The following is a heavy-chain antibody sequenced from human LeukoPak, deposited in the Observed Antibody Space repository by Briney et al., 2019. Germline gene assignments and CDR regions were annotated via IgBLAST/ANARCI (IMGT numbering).Heavy chain of an antibody. CDR1: GGSISSSNW. Sequence: SETLSLTCAASGGSISSSNWWSWVRQPPGKGLEWIGEIYHSGSTNYNPSLKSRVTISVDKSKNQFSLKLSSVTAADTAVYYCARGRSSSWSYYYYYYGMDVWGQGTTVTVSS. D-gene: IGHD6-13*01. CDR3: ARGRSSSWSYYYYYYGMDV. J-gene: IGHJ6*02. V-gene: IGHV4-4*02. CDR2: IYHSGST.